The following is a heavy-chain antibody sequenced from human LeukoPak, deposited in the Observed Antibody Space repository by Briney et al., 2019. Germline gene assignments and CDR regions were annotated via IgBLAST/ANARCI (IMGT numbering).Heavy chain of an antibody. CDR1: GYTFTSYG. V-gene: IGHV1-18*01. CDR3: ARGHSSGERGIWLDP. D-gene: IGHD3-22*01. Sequence: ASVKVSCKASGYTFTSYGISWVRQAPGQGLEWMGWISAYNGNTNYAQKLQGRVTMTTDTSTSTAYMELRSLRSDDTALYYCARGHSSGERGIWLDPRGQGTRVLVSS. J-gene: IGHJ5*02. CDR2: ISAYNGNT.